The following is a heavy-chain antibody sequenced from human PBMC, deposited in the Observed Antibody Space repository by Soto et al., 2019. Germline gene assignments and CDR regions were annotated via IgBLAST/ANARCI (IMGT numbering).Heavy chain of an antibody. Sequence: GGSLRLSCAASGFTFRRFGMHWIRQAPGKGLEWVALISYDGTNKYYADSVRGRFTISRDNSKNTLYLEMNTLRVEATAVYYCAKVLPATGIEGGGDAFDIWGQGTMVTVSS. CDR1: GFTFRRFG. CDR3: AKVLPATGIEGGGDAFDI. J-gene: IGHJ3*02. V-gene: IGHV3-30*18. CDR2: ISYDGTNK. D-gene: IGHD1-26*01.